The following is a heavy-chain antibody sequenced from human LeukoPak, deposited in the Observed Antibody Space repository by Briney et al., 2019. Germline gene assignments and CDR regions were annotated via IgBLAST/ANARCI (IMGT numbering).Heavy chain of an antibody. CDR3: ARDVGGSVSWLLR. CDR1: GYTFTNYY. V-gene: IGHV1-46*01. J-gene: IGHJ4*02. Sequence: ASVKVSCKASGYTFTNYYMHWVRQAPGQGLEWMGVINPSGGSTNYAQKFQGGVTMTRDTSTSTVYMELSSLRSEDTAVYFCARDVGGSVSWLLRWGQGTLVTVSS. D-gene: IGHD2-21*02. CDR2: INPSGGST.